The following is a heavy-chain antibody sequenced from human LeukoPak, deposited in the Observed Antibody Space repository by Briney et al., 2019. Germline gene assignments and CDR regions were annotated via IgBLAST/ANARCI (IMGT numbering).Heavy chain of an antibody. CDR3: ARTLYNGNWGWYFDL. Sequence: SETLSLTCTVSDSISSGGYYWTWSRQHPEKGLEWIGFISYSGGTYYNPSLKSRVTISVDTSQNQFSLRLNSVTAADTAVYYCARTLYNGNWGWYFDLWGRGTLVTVSS. D-gene: IGHD7-27*01. J-gene: IGHJ2*01. V-gene: IGHV4-31*03. CDR1: DSISSGGYY. CDR2: ISYSGGT.